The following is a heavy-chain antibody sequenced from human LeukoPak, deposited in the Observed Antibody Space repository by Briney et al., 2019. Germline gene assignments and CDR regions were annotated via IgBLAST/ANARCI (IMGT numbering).Heavy chain of an antibody. V-gene: IGHV4-59*01. CDR1: GGSISSYY. CDR2: IYYSGST. J-gene: IGHJ3*02. Sequence: PSETLSLTCTVSGGSISSYYWSWIWQPPGKGLEWIGYIYYSGSTNYNPSLKSRVTISVDTSKNQFSLKLSSVTAADTAVYYCAREWRYLRAFDIWGQGTMVTVSS. CDR3: AREWRYLRAFDI. D-gene: IGHD3-10*01.